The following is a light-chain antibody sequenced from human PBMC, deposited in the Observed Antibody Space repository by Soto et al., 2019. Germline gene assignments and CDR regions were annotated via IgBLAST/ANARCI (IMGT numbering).Light chain of an antibody. V-gene: IGLV2-23*02. CDR1: SSGVGSYNL. Sequence: QSVLTQPASVSGSPGQSITISCTGTSSGVGSYNLVSWYQQHPGKAPKLMIYEVCKRPSGVSNRFSGSKSGNTASLTISGLQAEDEADYYCCSYAGSSTSIFGTGTKVTVL. CDR2: EVC. CDR3: CSYAGSSTSI. J-gene: IGLJ1*01.